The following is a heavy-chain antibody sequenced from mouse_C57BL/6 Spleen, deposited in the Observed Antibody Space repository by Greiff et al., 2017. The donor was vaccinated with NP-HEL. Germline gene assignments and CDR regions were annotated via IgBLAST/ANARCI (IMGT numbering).Heavy chain of an antibody. D-gene: IGHD4-1*01. J-gene: IGHJ4*01. CDR1: GFTFSDYG. V-gene: IGHV5-17*01. Sequence: EVHLVESGGGLVKPGGSLKLSCAASGFTFSDYGMHWVRQAPEKGLEWVAYISSGSSTIYYADTVKGRFTISRDNAKNTLFLQMTSLRSEDTAMYYCARPAGTGAMDYWGQGTSVTVSS. CDR2: ISSGSSTI. CDR3: ARPAGTGAMDY.